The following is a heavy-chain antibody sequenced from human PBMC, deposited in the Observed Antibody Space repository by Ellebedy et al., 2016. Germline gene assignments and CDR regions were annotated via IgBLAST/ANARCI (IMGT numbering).Heavy chain of an antibody. D-gene: IGHD2/OR15-2a*01. CDR2: IVGSGDRT. CDR1: GFTFSSYA. J-gene: IGHJ4*02. V-gene: IGHV3-23*01. Sequence: GESLKISXAASGFTFSSYAMSWVRQAPGKGLEWVSGIVGSGDRTYYADSVKGRLTISRDNSKNTLYLQMNSLRAEDTAVYYCGRIVWNCHSSSCSPGDYWGQGTLVTVSS. CDR3: GRIVWNCHSSSCSPGDY.